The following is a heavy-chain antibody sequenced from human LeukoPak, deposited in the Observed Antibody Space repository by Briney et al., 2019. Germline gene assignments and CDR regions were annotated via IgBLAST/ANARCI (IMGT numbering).Heavy chain of an antibody. D-gene: IGHD5-12*01. V-gene: IGHV4-59*01. CDR3: ARERGSVVATTGDVFDS. J-gene: IGHJ3*02. CDR1: GGSISSYY. CDR2: IYYSGRT. Sequence: SETLSLTCIVSGGSISSYYWSWIRQPPGKGLEWIGYIYYSGRTNYNPSLKSRVTISVDTSKNQFSLKLSSVTAADTAVYYCARERGSVVATTGDVFDSWGQGTMVTVSS.